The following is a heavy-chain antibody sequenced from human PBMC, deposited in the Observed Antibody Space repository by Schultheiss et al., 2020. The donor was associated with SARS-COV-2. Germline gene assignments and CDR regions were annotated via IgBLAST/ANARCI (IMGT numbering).Heavy chain of an antibody. Sequence: SETLSLTCTVSGDSVSSGSYYWSWIRQPPGKGLEWIGSIYHSGSTYYNPSLKSRVTISVDTSKNQFSLKVSSVTAADTAVYYCARSYYYDSSGYYGYYYYYMDVWGKGTTVTVSS. CDR1: GDSVSSGSYY. CDR2: IYHSGST. J-gene: IGHJ6*03. CDR3: ARSYYYDSSGYYGYYYYYMDV. D-gene: IGHD3-22*01. V-gene: IGHV4-39*07.